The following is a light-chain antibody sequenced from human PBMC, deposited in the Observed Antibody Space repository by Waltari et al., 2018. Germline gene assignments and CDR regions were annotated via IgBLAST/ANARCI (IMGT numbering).Light chain of an antibody. CDR3: QHNLRLPVT. CDR2: GAS. CDR1: KSVGRS. Sequence: EIVLTQSPGTLSLSPGERATLSCRASKSVGRSLVWYQQKPGQAPRLLIYGASTRATGIPDRFSGSGSGTDFSLTVSRLEPEDFGLYYCQHNLRLPVTFGQGTKVEIK. J-gene: IGKJ1*01. V-gene: IGKV3-20*01.